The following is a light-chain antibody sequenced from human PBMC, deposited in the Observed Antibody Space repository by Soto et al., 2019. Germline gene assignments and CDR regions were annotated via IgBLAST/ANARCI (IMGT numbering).Light chain of an antibody. CDR3: PSYDSSTVV. CDR2: EDN. CDR1: SGSIASNS. V-gene: IGLV6-57*04. J-gene: IGLJ2*01. Sequence: NFMLTQPHSVSESPGKTVTISCTRSSGSIASNSVQWYQQRPGSAPTNVIYEDNQRPSWVPYRFSGSTDGSTNAASLTFSGLQNEDEADYCCPSYDSSTVVFGGGTKLTVL.